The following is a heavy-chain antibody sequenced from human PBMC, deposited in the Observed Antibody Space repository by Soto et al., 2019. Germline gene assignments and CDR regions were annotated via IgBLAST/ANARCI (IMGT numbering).Heavy chain of an antibody. CDR2: IYYSGSI. CDR3: ARQSESTGYFYGWFDP. CDR1: GGSINSRGYY. V-gene: IGHV4-31*03. Sequence: SETMSLTCTVSGGSINSRGYYWTWIRQHPVKGLEWVGNIYYSGSIHFNPSLKSRLTMLVDTSENQFSLKLTSVTAADTAVYYCARQSESTGYFYGWFDPWGQGTPVTVSS. J-gene: IGHJ5*02. D-gene: IGHD3-9*01.